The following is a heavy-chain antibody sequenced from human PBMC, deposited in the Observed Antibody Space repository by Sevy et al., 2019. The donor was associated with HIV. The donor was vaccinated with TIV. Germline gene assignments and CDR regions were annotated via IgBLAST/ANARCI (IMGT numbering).Heavy chain of an antibody. CDR3: AREGCTRPHDY. J-gene: IGHJ4*02. CDR1: GFNFNRYS. V-gene: IGHV3-23*01. Sequence: GGSLRLSCAVSGFNFNRYSMSWVRQAPGKGLEWVSTLSFGWGKINYADSVKGRFIISRDDSKNTLYLQMNSLRAEDTAVYFCAREGCTRPHDYWGQGTLVTVSS. D-gene: IGHD2-8*01. CDR2: LSFGWGKI.